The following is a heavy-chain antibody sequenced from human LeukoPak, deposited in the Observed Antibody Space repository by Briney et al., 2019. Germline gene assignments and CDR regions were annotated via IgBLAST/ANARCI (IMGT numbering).Heavy chain of an antibody. Sequence: GGSLRLSCAASGFTVSSNYMSWVRQAPGKGLEWVSAISGSGGSTYYADSVKGRFTISRDNSKNTLYLQMNSLRAEDTAVYYCAKDRDNWGSIFDYWGQGTLVTVSS. J-gene: IGHJ4*02. CDR1: GFTVSSNY. CDR2: ISGSGGST. D-gene: IGHD7-27*01. V-gene: IGHV3-23*01. CDR3: AKDRDNWGSIFDY.